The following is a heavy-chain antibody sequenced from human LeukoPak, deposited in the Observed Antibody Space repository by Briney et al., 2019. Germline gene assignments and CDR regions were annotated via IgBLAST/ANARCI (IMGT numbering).Heavy chain of an antibody. D-gene: IGHD6-6*01. J-gene: IGHJ4*02. CDR3: ATRHSSSSGVDY. Sequence: GGSLRLSCAASGFTFSNNGMHWVRQAPGKGLEWVAFIRYDRSNKYYADSVKGRFTISRDNSKNTLYLQMNSLRAEDTAVYHCATRHSSSSGVDYWGQGTLVTVSS. CDR2: IRYDRSNK. V-gene: IGHV3-30*02. CDR1: GFTFSNNG.